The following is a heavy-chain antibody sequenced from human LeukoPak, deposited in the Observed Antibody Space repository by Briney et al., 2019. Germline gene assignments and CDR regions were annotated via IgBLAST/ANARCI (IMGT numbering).Heavy chain of an antibody. CDR2: ISSSSSTI. V-gene: IGHV3-48*01. Sequence: PGGSLRLSCAASGFTFSSYSMNWVRQAPGKGLEWVSYISSSSSTIYYADSVKGRFTISRDNAKNLLYLQMNSLRAEDTAVYYCASSGGDYDFWSGYFVRWGQGTLVTVSS. J-gene: IGHJ4*02. D-gene: IGHD3-3*01. CDR1: GFTFSSYS. CDR3: ASSGGDYDFWSGYFVR.